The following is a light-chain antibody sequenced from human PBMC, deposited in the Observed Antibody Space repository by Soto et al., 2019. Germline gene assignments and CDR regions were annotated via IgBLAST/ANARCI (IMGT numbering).Light chain of an antibody. CDR1: QGIRSA. CDR2: SAS. J-gene: IGKJ1*01. V-gene: IGKV1-6*01. Sequence: AIQMTQSPSSLSASVGDTVTITCRASQGIRSALGWYQQKPGKAPKLLIYSASNLQTGVPSRFRGSGSGTDFTLTLSSLQPEDFATYYCLHDYNFPRTFGQGTKVDIK. CDR3: LHDYNFPRT.